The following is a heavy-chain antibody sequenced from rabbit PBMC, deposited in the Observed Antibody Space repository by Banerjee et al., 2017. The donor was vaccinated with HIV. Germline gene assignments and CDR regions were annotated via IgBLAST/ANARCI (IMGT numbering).Heavy chain of an antibody. V-gene: IGHV1S45*01. Sequence: QQQLEESGGGLVQPEGSLTLTCKASGFDFSSNAMCWVRQAPGKGLEWIGCINAGSSGNTYYASWAKGRFTISKTSSTTVTLQMTSLTAADTATYFCARDLAGVIGWNFNLWGQGTLVTVS. CDR1: GFDFSSNA. J-gene: IGHJ4*01. CDR2: INAGSSGNT. CDR3: ARDLAGVIGWNFNL. D-gene: IGHD4-1*01.